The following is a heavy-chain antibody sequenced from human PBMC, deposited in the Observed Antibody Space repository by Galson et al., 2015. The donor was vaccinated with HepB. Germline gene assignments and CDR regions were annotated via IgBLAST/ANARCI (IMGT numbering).Heavy chain of an antibody. D-gene: IGHD4-17*01. Sequence: SLRLSCAASGFTFSSYWMSWVRQAPGKGLEWVANIKQDGSEKYYVDSVKGRFTISRDNAKNSLYLQMNSLRAEDTAVYYCARAHMTTVYEFDYWGQGTLVTVSS. J-gene: IGHJ4*02. CDR2: IKQDGSEK. CDR3: ARAHMTTVYEFDY. V-gene: IGHV3-7*03. CDR1: GFTFSSYW.